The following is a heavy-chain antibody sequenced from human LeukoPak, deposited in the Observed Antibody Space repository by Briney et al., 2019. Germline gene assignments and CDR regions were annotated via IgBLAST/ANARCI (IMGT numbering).Heavy chain of an antibody. CDR2: INPGNGNT. J-gene: IGHJ4*02. CDR1: GGTFSSYA. D-gene: IGHD3-9*01. V-gene: IGHV1-3*03. Sequence: GASVKVSCKASGGTFSSYAISWVRQAPGQRLEWMGWINPGNGNTKYSQGFQGRVTITRDTFASTAYMELSSLRSEDMAVYYCARDGFSRDILTGYYSTPFFDFWGQGTLVTVSS. CDR3: ARDGFSRDILTGYYSTPFFDF.